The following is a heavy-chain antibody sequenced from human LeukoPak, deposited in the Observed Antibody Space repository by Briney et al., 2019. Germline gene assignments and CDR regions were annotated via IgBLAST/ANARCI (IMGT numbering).Heavy chain of an antibody. CDR3: AKVRSYQLPIDY. V-gene: IGHV3-30*02. J-gene: IGHJ4*02. D-gene: IGHD2-2*01. Sequence: GGSLRLSCASSGFTFSSYGMHWVRQAPGKGLEWVAFIRYDGSNKYYADSVKGRFTISRDNSKNTLYLQMNSLRAEDTAVYYCAKVRSYQLPIDYWGQGTLVTVSS. CDR2: IRYDGSNK. CDR1: GFTFSSYG.